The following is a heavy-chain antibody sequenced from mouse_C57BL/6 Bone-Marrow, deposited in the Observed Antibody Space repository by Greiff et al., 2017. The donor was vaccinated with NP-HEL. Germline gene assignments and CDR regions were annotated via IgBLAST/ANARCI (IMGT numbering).Heavy chain of an antibody. CDR2: INPGSGGS. CDR3: ARNYYGSEDYYAMDY. Sequence: QVQLQQSGAELVRPGTSVKVSCKASGYAFTNYLIEWVKQRPGQGLEWIGVINPGSGGSNYNEKFKGKATLTADKSSSTAYMQLSSLTSEDSAVYFCARNYYGSEDYYAMDYWGQGTSVTVSS. CDR1: GYAFTNYL. D-gene: IGHD1-1*01. V-gene: IGHV1-54*01. J-gene: IGHJ4*01.